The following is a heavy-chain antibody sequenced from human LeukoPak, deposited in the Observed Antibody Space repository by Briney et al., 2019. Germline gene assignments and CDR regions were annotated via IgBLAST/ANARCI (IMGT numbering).Heavy chain of an antibody. CDR3: ARDLTSCPYFDY. CDR1: GYTFTGYY. D-gene: IGHD2-2*01. V-gene: IGHV1-2*02. CDR2: INPNSGGT. Sequence: GGSVKVSCKASGYTFTGYYMHWVRQAPGQGLEWMGWINPNSGGTNYAQKVQGRVTMTRDTSISTAYMELSRLRSDDTAVYYCARDLTSCPYFDYWGQGTLVTVSS. J-gene: IGHJ4*02.